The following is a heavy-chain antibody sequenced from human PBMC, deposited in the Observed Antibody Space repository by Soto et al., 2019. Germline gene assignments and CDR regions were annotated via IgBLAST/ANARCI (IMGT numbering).Heavy chain of an antibody. D-gene: IGHD3-22*01. CDR2: IFSNDER. Sequence: QVTLEESGPVLVKPTETLTLTCTVSGFSLSNPRMGVSWIRQPPGKALEWLVHIFSNDERSYSTSLQNRLAISKDTSNSQVVLTMANMDPADTATYYCAREGGSYQPYGIDVWGQGTTVTVSS. V-gene: IGHV2-26*01. J-gene: IGHJ6*02. CDR1: GFSLSNPRMG. CDR3: AREGGSYQPYGIDV.